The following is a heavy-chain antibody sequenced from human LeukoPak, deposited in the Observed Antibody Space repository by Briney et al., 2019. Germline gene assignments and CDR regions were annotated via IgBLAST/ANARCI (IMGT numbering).Heavy chain of an antibody. CDR3: ALGDCSSTSFYVFDY. D-gene: IGHD2-2*01. CDR1: GGYISSYY. J-gene: IGHJ4*02. V-gene: IGHV4-59*01. Sequence: SETLSLTCTVSGGYISSYYWSWIRQPPGKGLEWIGYIFNSGSTNYNPSLKSRVTISVDTFKNQFSLKLSSVTAADTAVYFCALGDCSSTSFYVFDYWGQGTLVTVSS. CDR2: IFNSGST.